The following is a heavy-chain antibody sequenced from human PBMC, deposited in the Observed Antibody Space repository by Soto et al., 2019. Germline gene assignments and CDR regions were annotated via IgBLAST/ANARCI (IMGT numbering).Heavy chain of an antibody. D-gene: IGHD5-12*01. V-gene: IGHV4-39*01. CDR3: ARHRTYSGYDPGAAL. CDR2: IYYSGST. J-gene: IGHJ4*02. Sequence: SETLSLTCTVSGGSISSSSYYWGWIRQPPGKGLEWIGSIYYSGSTYYNPSLKSRVTISVDTSKNQFSLKLSSVTAADTAVYYYARHRTYSGYDPGAALWGQGTLVTVSS. CDR1: GGSISSSSYY.